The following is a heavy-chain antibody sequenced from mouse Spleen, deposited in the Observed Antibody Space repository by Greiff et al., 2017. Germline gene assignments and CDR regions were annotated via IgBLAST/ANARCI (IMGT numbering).Heavy chain of an antibody. J-gene: IGHJ4*01. Sequence: VQLQQSGPGLVAPSQSLSITCTVSGFSLTSYGVDWVRQSPGKGLEWLGVIWGGGSTNYNSALKSRLSISKDNSKSQVFLKMNSLQTDDTAMYYCATSTGTGAMDYWGQGTSVTVSS. CDR2: IWGGGST. V-gene: IGHV2-6*01. D-gene: IGHD4-1*02. CDR1: GFSLTSYG. CDR3: ATSTGTGAMDY.